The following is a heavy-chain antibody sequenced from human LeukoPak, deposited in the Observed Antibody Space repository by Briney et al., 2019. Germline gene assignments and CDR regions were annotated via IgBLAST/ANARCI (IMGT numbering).Heavy chain of an antibody. CDR3: ARGHIVGAPRHGFDY. V-gene: IGHV3-30-3*01. J-gene: IGHJ4*02. Sequence: PGGSLRLSCAASGFTFSSYAMHWVRQAPGKGLEWVAVISYDGSNKYYADSVKGRFTISRDNSKNTLYLQMNSLRAEDTAVYYCARGHIVGAPRHGFDYWGQGTLVTVSS. D-gene: IGHD1-26*01. CDR1: GFTFSSYA. CDR2: ISYDGSNK.